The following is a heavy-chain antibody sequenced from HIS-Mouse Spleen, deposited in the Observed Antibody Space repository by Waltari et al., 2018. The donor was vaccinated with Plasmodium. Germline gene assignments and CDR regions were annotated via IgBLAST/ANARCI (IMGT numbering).Heavy chain of an antibody. Sequence: EVQLVESGGGLFQPGGSLRLSWAASGFPFSSYWMSWVRRAPGKGLEWVANIKQDGSEKYYVDSVKGRFTIARDNAKNSLYLQMNSLRAEDTAVYYCASSWYWYFDLWGRGTLVTVSS. V-gene: IGHV3-7*01. CDR1: GFPFSSYW. CDR3: ASSWYWYFDL. D-gene: IGHD6-13*01. CDR2: IKQDGSEK. J-gene: IGHJ2*01.